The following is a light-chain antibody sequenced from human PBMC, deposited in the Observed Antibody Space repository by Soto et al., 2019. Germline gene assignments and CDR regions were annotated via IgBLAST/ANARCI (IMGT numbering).Light chain of an antibody. J-gene: IGLJ2*01. CDR1: SSNIGAGYD. V-gene: IGLV1-40*01. CDR3: QSYDSSLSGL. Sequence: QSVLTQPPSVSGAPGQRVTLSCTGSSSNIGAGYDVHWYQQLPGTAPKLLIYGNSNRPSGVPDRFSGSKSGTSASLAITGLQAEDEADYYCQSYDSSLSGLFGGGTKVTVL. CDR2: GNS.